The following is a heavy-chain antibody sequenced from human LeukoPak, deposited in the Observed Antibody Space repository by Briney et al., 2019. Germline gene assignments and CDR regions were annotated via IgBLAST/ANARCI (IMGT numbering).Heavy chain of an antibody. Sequence: SEPLSLTCTVSGGSISSSSYYWGWIRQPPGKGLEWIGSIYYSGSTNYNPSLKSRVTISVDTSKNQFSLKLSSVTAADTAVYYCARVGNGNFDYWGQGTLVTVSS. CDR1: GGSISSSSYY. CDR2: IYYSGST. V-gene: IGHV4-39*07. D-gene: IGHD4-23*01. CDR3: ARVGNGNFDY. J-gene: IGHJ4*02.